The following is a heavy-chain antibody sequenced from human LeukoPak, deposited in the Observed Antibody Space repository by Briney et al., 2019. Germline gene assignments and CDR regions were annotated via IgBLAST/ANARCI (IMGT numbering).Heavy chain of an antibody. J-gene: IGHJ4*02. V-gene: IGHV1-46*01. Sequence: ASVEVSCKASGYTFTSYYMRWVRQAPGQGLEWMGIINPSGGSTSYAQKFQGRVTMTRDTSTSSVYMELSGLRSEDTAVYYCARGVGSGSYSPDYWGQGTLVTVSS. CDR1: GYTFTSYY. CDR3: ARGVGSGSYSPDY. CDR2: INPSGGST. D-gene: IGHD3-10*01.